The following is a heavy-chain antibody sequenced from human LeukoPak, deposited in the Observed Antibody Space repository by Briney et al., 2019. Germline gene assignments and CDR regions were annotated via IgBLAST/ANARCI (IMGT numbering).Heavy chain of an antibody. CDR2: IIPIFGTA. CDR1: GGTFSSYA. CDR3: ARDPNSGSYYFDY. Sequence: GASVKVSCKASGGTFSSYAISWVRQAPGQGLEWMGGIIPIFGTANYAQKFQGRVTITADESTSTAYMELSSLRSEDTAVYYCARDPNSGSYYFDYWGQGTLVTVSS. J-gene: IGHJ4*02. V-gene: IGHV1-69*13. D-gene: IGHD1-26*01.